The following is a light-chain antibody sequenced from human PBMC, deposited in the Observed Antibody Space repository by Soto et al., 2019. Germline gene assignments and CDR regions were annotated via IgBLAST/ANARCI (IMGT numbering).Light chain of an antibody. CDR2: GAS. Sequence: EIVLTQSPGTLSLSPGERATLSCRASQSVSSNNLAWYQQRPCQAPRVVIYGASTRATGNPERFSGSGSGTDFTLTISRLEPEDFVVYYCQQYGRSPFTFGPGTKVDIK. J-gene: IGKJ3*01. CDR1: QSVSSNN. CDR3: QQYGRSPFT. V-gene: IGKV3-20*01.